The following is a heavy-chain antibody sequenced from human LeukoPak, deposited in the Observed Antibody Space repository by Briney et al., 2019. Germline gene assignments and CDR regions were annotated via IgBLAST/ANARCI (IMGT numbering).Heavy chain of an antibody. Sequence: ASETLSLTCTVSGGSISSSSYYWSWIRQPPGKGLEWIGFISYSGNTYYNPSLQSRVSVSVDTSKNHFSLKLTSVTAADTAVYYCARTASGTTYYFDYWGQGTLVTVSS. V-gene: IGHV4-30-4*08. CDR2: ISYSGNT. D-gene: IGHD1-1*01. CDR3: ARTASGTTYYFDY. J-gene: IGHJ4*02. CDR1: GGSISSSSYY.